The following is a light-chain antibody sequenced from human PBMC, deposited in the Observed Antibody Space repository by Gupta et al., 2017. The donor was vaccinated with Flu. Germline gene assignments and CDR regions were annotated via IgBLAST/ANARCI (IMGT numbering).Light chain of an antibody. CDR1: QILIHSDGNTY. CDR2: NVS. CDR3: RQGSPFPYT. Sequence: DIVMTQTPLSSPVTLGQPASISCRSTQILIHSDGNTYLNCLHQRPGQPPRLLIYNVSSRVSRVPDRFSGCGAWTDFTLKISCIDAEDVGLSYFRQGSPFPYTFGQGTKLEI. V-gene: IGKV2-24*01. J-gene: IGKJ2*01.